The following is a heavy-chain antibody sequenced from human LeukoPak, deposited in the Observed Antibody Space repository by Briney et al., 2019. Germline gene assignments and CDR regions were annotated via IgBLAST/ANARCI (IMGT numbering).Heavy chain of an antibody. V-gene: IGHV1-69*05. CDR1: GGTFSSYA. Sequence: SVKVSCKASGGTFSSYAVSWVRQAPGQGLEWMGGIIPIFGITNYAQKFQGRVTITTDESRSTAYMELSSLRSEDTAVYYCARVNSSSFVWIDSWGQGTLVTVSS. CDR2: IIPIFGIT. D-gene: IGHD3-22*01. CDR3: ARVNSSSFVWIDS. J-gene: IGHJ4*02.